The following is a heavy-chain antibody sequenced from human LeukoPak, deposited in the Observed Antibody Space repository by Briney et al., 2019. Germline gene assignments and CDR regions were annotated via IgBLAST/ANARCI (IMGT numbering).Heavy chain of an antibody. D-gene: IGHD5-24*01. V-gene: IGHV5-51*01. CDR2: IYPGDSKTRYSNT. CDR1: GYSFTSYW. J-gene: IGHJ4*02. CDR3: ARLPRRGLYNNYFQLPHFFDY. Sequence: GESLKISCKASGYSFTSYWIGWVRQMPGKGLEWMGIIYPGDSKTRYSNTRYSPSFQGQVTISADKSISTAYLQWSSLKASDTAMYYCARLPRRGLYNNYFQLPHFFDYWGQGTLVTVSS.